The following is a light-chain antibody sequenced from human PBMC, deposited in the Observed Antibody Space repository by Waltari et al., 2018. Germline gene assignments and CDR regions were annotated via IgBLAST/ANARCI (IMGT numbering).Light chain of an antibody. CDR1: SSDVGGYNY. CDR2: EVS. CDR3: FSYTSSNTWV. V-gene: IGLV2-14*01. J-gene: IGLJ3*02. Sequence: QSALTQPASVSGSPGQSITMSCTGTSSDVGGYNYVSWYQQHPGKAPKLMIYEVSNRPSGVANRFSCSKSGNTASLTISGLQAEDEADYYCFSYTSSNTWVFGGGTKLTVL.